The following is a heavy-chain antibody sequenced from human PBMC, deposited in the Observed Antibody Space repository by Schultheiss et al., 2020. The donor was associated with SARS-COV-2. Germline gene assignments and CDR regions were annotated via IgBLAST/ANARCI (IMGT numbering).Heavy chain of an antibody. D-gene: IGHD3-9*01. V-gene: IGHV4-38-2*02. J-gene: IGHJ2*01. CDR2: IYHSGST. Sequence: SETLSLTCAVSGYSISSGYYWGWIRQPPGKGLEWIGYIYHSGSTYYNPSLKSRVTISVDRSKNQFSLKLSSVTAADTAVYYCARDRPYYDILTGYPHWYFDLWGRGTLVTVSS. CDR1: GYSISSGYY. CDR3: ARDRPYYDILTGYPHWYFDL.